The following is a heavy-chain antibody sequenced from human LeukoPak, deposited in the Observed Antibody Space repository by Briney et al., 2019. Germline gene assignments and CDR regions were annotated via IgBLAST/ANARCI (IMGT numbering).Heavy chain of an antibody. CDR2: INHSGST. Sequence: PSETLSLTCAVYGGSFSGYYWSWIRQPAGKGLEWIGEINHSGSTNYNPSLKSRVTISVDTSKNQFSLRLSSVTAADTAVYYCARGRPIFSSGSYLYWGQGTLVTVSS. V-gene: IGHV4-34*01. CDR3: ARGRPIFSSGSYLY. CDR1: GGSFSGYY. J-gene: IGHJ4*02. D-gene: IGHD1-26*01.